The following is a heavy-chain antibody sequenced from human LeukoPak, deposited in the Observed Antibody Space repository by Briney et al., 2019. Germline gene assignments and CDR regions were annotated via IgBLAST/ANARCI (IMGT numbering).Heavy chain of an antibody. J-gene: IGHJ4*03. Sequence: KPSETLSLTSAVYVGSFSRYYWSWIRQSPGKGLEWVAEIDHRGDTNYNPSVKSRSTISVDTSKNQFFLRARALSAADTAVYYCARGATISETGYFDFWGQGTLVTVSS. D-gene: IGHD5-24*01. CDR3: ARGATISETGYFDF. V-gene: IGHV4-34*01. CDR2: IDHRGDT. CDR1: VGSFSRYY.